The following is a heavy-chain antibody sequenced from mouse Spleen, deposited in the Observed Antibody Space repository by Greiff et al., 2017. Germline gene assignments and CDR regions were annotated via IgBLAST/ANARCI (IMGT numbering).Heavy chain of an antibody. J-gene: IGHJ2*01. CDR2: IYPGDGDT. CDR1: GYAFSSYW. V-gene: IGHV1-80*01. D-gene: IGHD3-3*01. Sequence: QVQLQQSGAELVKPGASVKISCKASGYAFSSYWMNWVKQRPGKGLEWIGQIYPGDGDTNYNGKFKGKATLTADKSSSTAYMQLSSLTSEDSAVYFCARGDRVYYFDYWGQGTTLTVSS. CDR3: ARGDRVYYFDY.